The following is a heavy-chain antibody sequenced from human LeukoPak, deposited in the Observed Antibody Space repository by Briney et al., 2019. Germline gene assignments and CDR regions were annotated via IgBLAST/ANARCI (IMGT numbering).Heavy chain of an antibody. CDR3: ARDRGVNYDFWSGYQDGYFDY. Sequence: ASVKVSCKASGYTFTSYYMHWVRQAPGQGPEWMGGIIPIFGTANYAQKFQGRVTITADESTSTAYMELSSLRSEDTAVYYCARDRGVNYDFWSGYQDGYFDYWGQGTLVTVSS. D-gene: IGHD3-3*01. V-gene: IGHV1-69*13. J-gene: IGHJ4*02. CDR2: IIPIFGTA. CDR1: GYTFTSYY.